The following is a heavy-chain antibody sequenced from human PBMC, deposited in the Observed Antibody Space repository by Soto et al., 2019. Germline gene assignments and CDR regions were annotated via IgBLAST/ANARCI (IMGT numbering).Heavy chain of an antibody. CDR1: VGSFSGYY. J-gene: IGHJ4*02. Sequence: SETLSLTCAVYVGSFSGYYWSWIRPPPGKGLEWIGEINHSGSTNSITSLKSRVTVSVDTSKNQLSLKLSSVTAADTAVYYCASGPPRSFRFDSWGQGTLVTVSS. V-gene: IGHV4-34*01. CDR2: INHSGST. CDR3: ASGPPRSFRFDS. D-gene: IGHD3-16*02.